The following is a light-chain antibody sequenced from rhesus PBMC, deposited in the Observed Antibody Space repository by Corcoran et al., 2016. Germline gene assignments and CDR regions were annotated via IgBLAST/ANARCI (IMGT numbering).Light chain of an antibody. V-gene: IGKV1S9*01. J-gene: IGKJ4*01. CDR1: QSLSNY. Sequence: DIQMTQSPSSLSASVGDRVTITCQASQSLSNYLNWYQQKPGKIPKLMIYRTSSLQSGIPSRFSGSGSGKYFTLTISSLRPEDFATYYCQQGYSYPLTFGGGTKVELK. CDR3: QQGYSYPLT. CDR2: RTS.